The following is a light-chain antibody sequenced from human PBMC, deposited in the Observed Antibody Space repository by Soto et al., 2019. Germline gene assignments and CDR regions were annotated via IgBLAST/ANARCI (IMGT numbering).Light chain of an antibody. V-gene: IGKV1-39*01. CDR3: QQSYYTPLT. Sequence: DIQITQSPSSLSASVGDRVTITCRSSQSISSYLNWYQQAPWRAPNFLISAASSLQSGVPSRFSGSGSGTDFSLTISSLQPEDFATYFCQQSYYTPLTFGGGTKVDIK. CDR1: QSISSY. J-gene: IGKJ4*01. CDR2: AAS.